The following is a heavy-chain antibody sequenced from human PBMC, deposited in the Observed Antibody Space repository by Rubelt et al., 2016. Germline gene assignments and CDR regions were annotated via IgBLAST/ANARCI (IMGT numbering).Heavy chain of an antibody. CDR3: AKEMAISLPFDV. J-gene: IGHJ2*01. V-gene: IGHV3-23*01. CDR1: GFTFSSYW. CDR2: VSDSGAGR. D-gene: IGHD5-24*01. Sequence: GGGLVQPGGSLRLSCEASGFTFSSYWMHWVRQAPGKGLVWVSAVSDSGAGRYYADLVQGRFAISRDNSKNTLYLEMNSLRAEDAAVYYCAKEMAISLPFDVWGHGTLVTVAS.